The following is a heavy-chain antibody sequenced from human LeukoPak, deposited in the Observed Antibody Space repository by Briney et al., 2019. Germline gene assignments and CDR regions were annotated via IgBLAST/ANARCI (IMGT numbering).Heavy chain of an antibody. CDR1: GFTFSSYS. CDR3: ARGGAQLWFGELLLGYFDY. V-gene: IGHV3-21*01. J-gene: IGHJ4*02. CDR2: ISSSSSYI. Sequence: GGSLRLSCAASGFTFSSYSMNWVRQAPGKGLEWVSSISSSSSYIYYADSVKGRFTISRDNAKNSLYLQMNSLRAEDTAVYYCARGGAQLWFGELLLGYFDYWGQGTLVTVSS. D-gene: IGHD3-10*01.